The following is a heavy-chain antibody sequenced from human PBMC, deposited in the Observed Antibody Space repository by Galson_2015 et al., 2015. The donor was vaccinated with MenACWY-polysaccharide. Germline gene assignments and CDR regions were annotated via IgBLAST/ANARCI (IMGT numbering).Heavy chain of an antibody. D-gene: IGHD5-24*01. CDR1: GFSFRSSW. Sequence: SLRLSCAASGFSFRSSWMTWVRQVPGKGPEWVANINPDGSKKDYLDSMKGRFTISRDNVKNTLHLQVDSLRVEDTAVYYCARDKGWLQFDCWGQGTLVTVSS. V-gene: IGHV3-7*01. CDR3: ARDKGWLQFDC. J-gene: IGHJ4*02. CDR2: INPDGSKK.